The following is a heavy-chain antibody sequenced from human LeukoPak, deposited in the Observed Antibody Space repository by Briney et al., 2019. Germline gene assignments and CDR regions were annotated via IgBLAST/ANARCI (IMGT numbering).Heavy chain of an antibody. V-gene: IGHV1-58*02. CDR2: IVDGSGNT. CDR3: AAAGDSIGYSSLGFDY. CDR1: GFTFTSSA. Sequence: SVTVSCKASGFTFTSSAMQWVRQARGQRLEWIGWIVDGSGNTNYAQKFQERVTITRDMSTSTAYMELSSLRSEDTAVYYCAAAGDSIGYSSLGFDYWGQGTLVTVPT. J-gene: IGHJ4*02. D-gene: IGHD3-22*01.